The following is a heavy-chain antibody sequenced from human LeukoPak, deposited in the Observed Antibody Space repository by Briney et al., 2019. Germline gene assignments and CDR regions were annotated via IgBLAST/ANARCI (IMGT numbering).Heavy chain of an antibody. CDR2: IYTSGST. V-gene: IGHV4-4*07. D-gene: IGHD3-3*01. J-gene: IGHJ3*02. Sequence: SETLSLTCTVSGGSISSYYWSWIRQPAGKGLEWIGRIYTSGSTNYNPSLKSRVTMSVDTSKNQFSLKLSSVTAADSAVYYCASTYYDFLSGYYTGNPDAFDIWGQGTMVTVSS. CDR3: ASTYYDFLSGYYTGNPDAFDI. CDR1: GGSISSYY.